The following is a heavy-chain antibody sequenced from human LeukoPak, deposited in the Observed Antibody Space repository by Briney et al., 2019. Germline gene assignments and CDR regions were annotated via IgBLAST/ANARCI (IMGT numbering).Heavy chain of an antibody. CDR2: INPNSGGT. CDR1: GYTFTGYY. Sequence: ASVKVSCKASGYTFTGYYMHWVRQAPGQGLEWMGWINPNSGGTNYAQKFQGRVTMTRDTSISTAYMELSRLGSDDTAVYYCARDPHYYYYMDVWGKGTTVTISS. V-gene: IGHV1-2*02. J-gene: IGHJ6*03. CDR3: ARDPHYYYYMDV.